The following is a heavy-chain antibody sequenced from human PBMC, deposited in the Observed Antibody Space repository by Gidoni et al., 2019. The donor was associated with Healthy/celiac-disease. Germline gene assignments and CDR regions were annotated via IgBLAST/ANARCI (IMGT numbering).Heavy chain of an antibody. CDR2: IDPSDSYT. CDR1: GYSFTSYW. D-gene: IGHD6-6*01. Sequence: EVQLVQSGAEVKKPGESLRISCQGSGYSFTSYWVSWVRQMRGKGLEWMGRIDPSDSYTNYSPSFQGHVTISADKSISTAYLQWSSLKASDTAMYYGARRVGSSSSPQGWYFDLWGRGTLVTVSS. J-gene: IGHJ2*01. CDR3: ARRVGSSSSPQGWYFDL. V-gene: IGHV5-10-1*03.